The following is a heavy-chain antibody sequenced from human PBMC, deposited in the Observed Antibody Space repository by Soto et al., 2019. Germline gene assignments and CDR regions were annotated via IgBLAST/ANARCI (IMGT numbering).Heavy chain of an antibody. Sequence: SETLSLTCAVYGGSFSGYYWSWIRQPPGKGLEWIGEINHSGSTNYNPSLKSRVTISVDTSKNQFSLKLSSVTAADTAVYYCARGPNLPSGYYFSKASYFQHWGQGTLVT. J-gene: IGHJ1*01. CDR2: INHSGST. CDR1: GGSFSGYY. V-gene: IGHV4-34*01. D-gene: IGHD3-22*01. CDR3: ARGPNLPSGYYFSKASYFQH.